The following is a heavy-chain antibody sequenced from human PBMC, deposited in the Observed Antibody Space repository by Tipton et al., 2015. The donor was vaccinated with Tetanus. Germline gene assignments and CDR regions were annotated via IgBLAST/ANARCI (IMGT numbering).Heavy chain of an antibody. V-gene: IGHV3-21*01. J-gene: IGHJ4*02. D-gene: IGHD6-6*01. Sequence: SLRLSCAVSGFSLSSYTMNWVRQAPGKGLEWVSSISSTSAHIYYADSLKGRFTISRDNAKNSLYLQMNSLRVEDTAVYFCASGSSLDYWGQGSLVTVSS. CDR3: ASGSSLDY. CDR2: ISSTSAHI. CDR1: GFSLSSYT.